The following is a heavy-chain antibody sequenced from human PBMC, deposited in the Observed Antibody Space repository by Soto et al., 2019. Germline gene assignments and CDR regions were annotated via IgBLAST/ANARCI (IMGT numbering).Heavy chain of an antibody. CDR1: GYSFTSYW. V-gene: IGHV5-51*01. D-gene: IGHD5-12*01. Sequence: GESLKISCKGSGYSFTSYWIGWVRQMPGKGLEWMGIIYPGDSDTRYSPSFQGQVAISADKSISTAYLQWSSLKASDTAMYYCARPRRDGYNYGAGAFDIWGQGTMVTVSS. CDR2: IYPGDSDT. CDR3: ARPRRDGYNYGAGAFDI. J-gene: IGHJ3*02.